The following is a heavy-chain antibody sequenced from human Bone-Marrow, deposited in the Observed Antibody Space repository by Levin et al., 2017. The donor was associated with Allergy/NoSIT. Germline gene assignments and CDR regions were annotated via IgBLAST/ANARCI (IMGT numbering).Heavy chain of an antibody. V-gene: IGHV4-34*01. Sequence: SQTLSLTCAVYGGSFSAHYWNWIRQSPGKGLEWIGEINHSGSTNYNPSLKSRVTISADTSSNQISLRLTSVTAADTAVYYCARGSEYEEPTISNYYYYYGMDVWGQGTTVTVSS. D-gene: IGHD1-14*01. J-gene: IGHJ6*02. CDR2: INHSGST. CDR3: ARGSEYEEPTISNYYYYYGMDV. CDR1: GGSFSAHY.